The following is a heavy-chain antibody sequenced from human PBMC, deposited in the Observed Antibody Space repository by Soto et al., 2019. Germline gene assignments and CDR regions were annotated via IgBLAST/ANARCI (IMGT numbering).Heavy chain of an antibody. D-gene: IGHD6-6*01. CDR3: ASGRLVSRYYGLDV. CDR2: IFTSGNT. CDR1: GGSMNDYY. Sequence: SETLSLTCTVSGGSMNDYYWSWIRQPAGKGLEWIGRIFTSGNTNYNPSLRSRLTMSVDTSTNQVSLRLTSVTAADTAVYYCASGRLVSRYYGLDVWGQGTTVTVSS. V-gene: IGHV4-4*07. J-gene: IGHJ6*02.